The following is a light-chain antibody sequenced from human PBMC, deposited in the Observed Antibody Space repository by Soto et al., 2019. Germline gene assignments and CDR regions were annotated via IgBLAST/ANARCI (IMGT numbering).Light chain of an antibody. CDR1: SSDVGGYNF. V-gene: IGLV2-14*01. CDR2: EVS. Sequence: QSALTQPASVSGSPGQSITISCTGTSSDVGGYNFVSWYQQHPGKAPKLVIYEVSNRPSGVSNRFSGSKSGNTASLTISGLQAGSEAGYYCSSYTSSRTLGFGGGTKVTVL. CDR3: SSYTSSRTLG. J-gene: IGLJ3*02.